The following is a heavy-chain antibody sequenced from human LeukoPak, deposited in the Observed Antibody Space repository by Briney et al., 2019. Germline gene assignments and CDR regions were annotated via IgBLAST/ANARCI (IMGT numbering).Heavy chain of an antibody. CDR3: AKGRGWEASYYYYYMDV. J-gene: IGHJ6*03. V-gene: IGHV3-23*01. Sequence: HAGGSLRLSCAASGFTFSSYAMSWVRQAPGKGLEWVSGVSGSGGSTFYADSVKGRFTISRDNSKNTLYLQMNSLRAEDTAVYYCAKGRGWEASYYYYYMDVWGKGTTVTISS. D-gene: IGHD1-26*01. CDR1: GFTFSSYA. CDR2: VSGSGGST.